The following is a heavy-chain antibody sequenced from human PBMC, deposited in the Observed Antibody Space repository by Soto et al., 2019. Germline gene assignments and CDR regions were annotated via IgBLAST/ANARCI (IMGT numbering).Heavy chain of an antibody. CDR1: GSTVSSNY. D-gene: IGHD3-16*01. V-gene: IGHV3-53*01. Sequence: EVQLVESGGGLIQPGGSLRLSCAASGSTVSSNYMSWFRQAPGQGLEWVPVIYSGGSTYYADSVKGRFTISRDNSKNTLYLQINGPRAEDTPVYDCARELGGRDPWGQGTLVTVSS. J-gene: IGHJ5*02. CDR3: ARELGGRDP. CDR2: IYSGGST.